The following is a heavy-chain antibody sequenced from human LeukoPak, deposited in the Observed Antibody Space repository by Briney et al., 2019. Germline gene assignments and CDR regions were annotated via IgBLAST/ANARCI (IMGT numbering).Heavy chain of an antibody. D-gene: IGHD2-15*01. V-gene: IGHV3-74*01. CDR3: ARDVGPYGGSPGAD. CDR1: GFTFSNYG. CDR2: IKTDGSEA. J-gene: IGHJ4*02. Sequence: GGSLRLSCDASGFTFSNYGMHWVRQVPGKGLVWVSRIKTDGSEASYMDSVKGRFIISRDNAKNTLYLQMNSLRDDDTAVYFCARDVGPYGGSPGADWGQGPLVIVST.